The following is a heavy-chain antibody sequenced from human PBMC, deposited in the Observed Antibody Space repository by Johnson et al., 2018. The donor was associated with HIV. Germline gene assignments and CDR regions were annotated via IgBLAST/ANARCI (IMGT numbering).Heavy chain of an antibody. CDR2: ISYGGNNK. V-gene: IGHV3-30-3*01. J-gene: IGHJ3*02. CDR3: ARAGKTVTFDI. CDR1: AFTSSSSS. Sequence: QVQLVESGGGVVQPGRSLRLSCAASAFTSSSSSMHWVRQAPGKGPEWVAVISYGGNNKYYADSVKGRFTISRDNSKNTLYLQMARLRAEDTAVYYCARAGKTVTFDIWGQGTMVTVSS. D-gene: IGHD1-14*01.